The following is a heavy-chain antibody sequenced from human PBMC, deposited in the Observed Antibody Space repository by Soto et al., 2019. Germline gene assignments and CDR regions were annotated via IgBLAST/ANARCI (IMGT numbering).Heavy chain of an antibody. CDR2: IYYSGYT. Sequence: LSLTCTVSGGSISSGGYFWSWIRQDPGEGLELIGYIYYSGYTYYNPSLKSRPTISMDTSKNQFSLKLSSVTAADTAVYYCARGSSPHYGMDVWGQGTTVTVSS. V-gene: IGHV4-31*03. CDR3: ARGSSPHYGMDV. CDR1: GGSISSGGYF. J-gene: IGHJ6*02. D-gene: IGHD6-6*01.